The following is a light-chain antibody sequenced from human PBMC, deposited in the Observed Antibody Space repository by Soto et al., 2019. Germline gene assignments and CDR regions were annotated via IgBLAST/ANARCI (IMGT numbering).Light chain of an antibody. J-gene: IGKJ1*01. V-gene: IGKV1-9*01. CDR2: KAS. CDR3: QQLNSYPPT. CDR1: QSISSY. Sequence: DIQMTQSPSSLSASVGDRVTITFRASQSISSYLNWYQQKPGKAPKLLIYKASTLKSGVPSRFSGSGSGTEFTLTISSLQPEDFATYYCQQLNSYPPTFGQGTKVDIK.